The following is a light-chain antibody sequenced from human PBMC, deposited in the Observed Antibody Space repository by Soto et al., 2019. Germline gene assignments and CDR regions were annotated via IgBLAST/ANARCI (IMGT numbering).Light chain of an antibody. Sequence: EIVLTQSPATLSLSPGEGATLSCRASQSVSSYLAWYQQKPGQAPRILIYDASNRATGIPARFSGSGSGTDFTLTISSLEPEDFAVYYCQQRSNWPPITFGQGTRLEIK. J-gene: IGKJ5*01. CDR3: QQRSNWPPIT. CDR1: QSVSSY. V-gene: IGKV3-11*01. CDR2: DAS.